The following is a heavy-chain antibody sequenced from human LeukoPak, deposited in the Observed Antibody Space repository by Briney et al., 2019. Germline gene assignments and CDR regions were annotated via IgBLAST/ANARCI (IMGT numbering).Heavy chain of an antibody. J-gene: IGHJ4*02. V-gene: IGHV4-39*07. Sequence: SETLSLTCTVSGGSISSSSYYWGWIRQPPGKGLEWIGSIYYSGSTYYNPSLKSRVTISVDTSKNQFSLKLSSVTAADTAVYYCARDHGSYGIFDYWGQGTLVTVSS. D-gene: IGHD5-18*01. CDR2: IYYSGST. CDR1: GGSISSSSYY. CDR3: ARDHGSYGIFDY.